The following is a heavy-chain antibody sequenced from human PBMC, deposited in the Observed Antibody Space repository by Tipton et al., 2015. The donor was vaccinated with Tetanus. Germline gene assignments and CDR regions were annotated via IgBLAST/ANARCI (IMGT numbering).Heavy chain of an antibody. CDR2: SWYDGTDK. CDR1: GFIFSSYG. Sequence: SLRLSCAASGFIFSSYGIHWVRQAPGKGLEWLAVSWYDGTDKYYADSVKGRFTISRDNSKNTLYLQMNSLRAEDTALYYWAREADCSGGSCFSGDFDNWGQGTQVTVSS. D-gene: IGHD2-15*01. V-gene: IGHV3-33*01. J-gene: IGHJ4*02. CDR3: AREADCSGGSCFSGDFDN.